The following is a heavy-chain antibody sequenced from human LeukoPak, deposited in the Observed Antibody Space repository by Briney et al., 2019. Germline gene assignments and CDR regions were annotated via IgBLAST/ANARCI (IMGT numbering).Heavy chain of an antibody. V-gene: IGHV4-39*07. D-gene: IGHD5-24*01. J-gene: IGHJ4*02. CDR1: GGSISSSSYY. CDR3: ARELRDGYNYRRFDY. Sequence: SETLSLTFSVSGGSISSSSYYWGWIRQPPGKGLEWIGSIYYSGRTYYNPSLKSRVTISVDTSKNQFSLKLSSVTAADTAVYYCARELRDGYNYRRFDYWGQGTLVTVSS. CDR2: IYYSGRT.